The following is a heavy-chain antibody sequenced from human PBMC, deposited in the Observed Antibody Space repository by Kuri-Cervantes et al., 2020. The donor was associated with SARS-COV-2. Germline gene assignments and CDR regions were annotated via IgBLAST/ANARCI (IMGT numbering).Heavy chain of an antibody. V-gene: IGHV1-3*01. J-gene: IGHJ6*02. CDR2: INAGNGNT. D-gene: IGHD2-15*01. CDR1: GYTFTSYA. Sequence: ASVKVSCKASGYTFTSYAMHWVRQAPGQRLEWMGWINAGNGNTKYSQKFQGRVTITRDTSASTAYMELSSLRSEDTAVYYCARDRVVPGDYYYYGMDVWGQGTTVTVSS. CDR3: ARDRVVPGDYYYYGMDV.